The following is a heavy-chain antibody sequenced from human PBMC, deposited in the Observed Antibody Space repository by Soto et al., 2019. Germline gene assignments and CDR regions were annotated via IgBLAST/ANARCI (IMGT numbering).Heavy chain of an antibody. V-gene: IGHV1-69*01. Sequence: QVQLVQSGAEVKKPDSSVKVSCTASGGSFSSDAITWVRQPPRQGLEWMGGLIPIFGKATYAQKFQDRVTFTADEATSTAYMELSGLKAEDTAIYYCARCVTGGTYDSWGQGTLVVVSS. CDR1: GGSFSSDA. CDR2: LIPIFGKA. J-gene: IGHJ5*01. CDR3: ARCVTGGTYDS. D-gene: IGHD1-26*01.